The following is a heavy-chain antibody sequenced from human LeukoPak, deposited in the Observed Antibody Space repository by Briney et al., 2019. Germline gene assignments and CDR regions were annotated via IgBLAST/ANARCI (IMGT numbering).Heavy chain of an antibody. Sequence: GGSLRLSCAASGFTFFTYSMHWVRQAPGKGLEWLAVSTFDENNKYYADSVRGRFTISRDNSKNTVYLQMDSLRPEDTAIYYCAKDSYGGYNDFGIDSWGQGTLVSVSS. D-gene: IGHD5-12*01. V-gene: IGHV3-30*18. J-gene: IGHJ4*02. CDR2: STFDENNK. CDR1: GFTFFTYS. CDR3: AKDSYGGYNDFGIDS.